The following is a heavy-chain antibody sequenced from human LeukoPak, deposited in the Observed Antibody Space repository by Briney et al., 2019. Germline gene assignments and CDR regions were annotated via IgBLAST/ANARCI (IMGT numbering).Heavy chain of an antibody. D-gene: IGHD3-3*01. J-gene: IGHJ4*02. V-gene: IGHV4-59*08. CDR2: IYYGGST. Sequence: SETLALTCTVSGGSISRYYWSWIRQPPGKGLEWIGYIYYGGSTIYNPSLKSRVTISVDTSKNQFSLRLSSVTATDTAVYYCARQRFLEWFFDYWGQGTLVTVSS. CDR1: GGSISRYY. CDR3: ARQRFLEWFFDY.